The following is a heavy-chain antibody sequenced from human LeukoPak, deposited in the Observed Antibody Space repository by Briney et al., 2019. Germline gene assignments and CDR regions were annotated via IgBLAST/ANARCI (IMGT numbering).Heavy chain of an antibody. CDR2: ISAYNGNT. J-gene: IGHJ4*02. CDR3: ARMCYYGSGSYYSFDY. D-gene: IGHD3-10*01. CDR1: GYIFTSYG. Sequence: ASVKVSCKASGYIFTSYGISWVRQGPGQGLEWVGWISAYNGNTKFAPNRQDRVTMTTDTSTATAYMELRSLRSDDTSVYYCARMCYYGSGSYYSFDYWGQGTLVIVSS. V-gene: IGHV1-18*01.